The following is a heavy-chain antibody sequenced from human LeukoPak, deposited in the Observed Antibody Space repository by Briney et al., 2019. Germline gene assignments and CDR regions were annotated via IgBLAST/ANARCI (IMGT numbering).Heavy chain of an antibody. D-gene: IGHD4-11*01. Sequence: PSQTPSLTCTVSGVSISSGSYYWSWIRQPAGKGLEWIGRIYTSGSTNYNPSLKSRVTISVDTSKNQFSLKLSSVTAADTAVYYCARDLGSNYEDYWGQGTLVTVSS. CDR1: GVSISSGSYY. V-gene: IGHV4-61*02. J-gene: IGHJ4*02. CDR3: ARDLGSNYEDY. CDR2: IYTSGST.